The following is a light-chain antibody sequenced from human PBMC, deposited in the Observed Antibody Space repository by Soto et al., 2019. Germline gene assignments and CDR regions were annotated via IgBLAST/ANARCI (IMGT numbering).Light chain of an antibody. J-gene: IGLJ2*01. CDR3: AAWDDSLNVL. CDR2: SNN. V-gene: IGLV1-44*01. Sequence: QSVLTQPPSASGTPGQRVTISCSGSSSNIGSNTVNWYQQLPGTAPKLLIYSNNQQPSGVPDRFSGAKSGTSASLAISGLQSEEEADDYCAAWDDSLNVLFGGGTKLTVL. CDR1: SSNIGSNT.